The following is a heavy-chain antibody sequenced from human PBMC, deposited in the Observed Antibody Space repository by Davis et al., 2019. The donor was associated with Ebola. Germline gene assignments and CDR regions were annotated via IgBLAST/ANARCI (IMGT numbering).Heavy chain of an antibody. Sequence: PGGSLRLSCAASGFTFGTHWMSWVRQAQGKGLEWVAYIKEDETEKYVDSVKGRFTISRDNAKNSIYLQMNSLRGEDTAVYYCSRGIGANTWGQGTQVTVSS. CDR3: SRGIGANT. D-gene: IGHD2/OR15-2a*01. CDR2: IKEDETEK. CDR1: GFTFGTHW. J-gene: IGHJ4*02. V-gene: IGHV3-7*04.